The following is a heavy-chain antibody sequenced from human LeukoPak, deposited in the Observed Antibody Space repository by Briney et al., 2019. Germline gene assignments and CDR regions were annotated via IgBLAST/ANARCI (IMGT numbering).Heavy chain of an antibody. CDR3: ARQGGSYYSWIPYYFDY. CDR2: IYYSGST. D-gene: IGHD1-26*01. V-gene: IGHV4-61*01. Sequence: SETLSLTCTVSGGSISSSSYYWSWIRQPPGKGLEWIGYIYYSGSTNYNPSLKSRVTISVDTSKNQFSLKLSSVTAADTAVYYCARQGGSYYSWIPYYFDYWGQGTLVTVSS. J-gene: IGHJ4*02. CDR1: GGSISSSSYY.